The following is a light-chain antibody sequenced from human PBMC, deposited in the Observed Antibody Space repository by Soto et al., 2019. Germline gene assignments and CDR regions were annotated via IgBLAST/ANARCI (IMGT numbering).Light chain of an antibody. Sequence: QSALTQPPSASGSPGQSVTISCTGTSSDVGGYNYVSWYQQHPGKAPKLMMYEVTKRPSGVPDRFSGSKYGNTASLTVSGLQAEDEAYYYCSSYAGRNNLVFGGGTQVTVL. CDR1: SSDVGGYNY. V-gene: IGLV2-8*01. J-gene: IGLJ2*01. CDR2: EVT. CDR3: SSYAGRNNLV.